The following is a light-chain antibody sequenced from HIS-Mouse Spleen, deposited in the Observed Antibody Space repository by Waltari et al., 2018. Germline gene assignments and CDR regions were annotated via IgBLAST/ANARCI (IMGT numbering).Light chain of an antibody. Sequence: QLVLTQSPSASASLGASVKLTCTLSSGHSSYAIACHQQQPEKGPRYLMKLNSDGSHSKGDGIPDRFSGSSSGAERYLTISSLQSEDEADYYCQTWGTGMVFGGGTKLTVL. CDR3: QTWGTGMV. V-gene: IGLV4-69*01. CDR1: SGHSSYA. J-gene: IGLJ3*02. CDR2: LNSDGSH.